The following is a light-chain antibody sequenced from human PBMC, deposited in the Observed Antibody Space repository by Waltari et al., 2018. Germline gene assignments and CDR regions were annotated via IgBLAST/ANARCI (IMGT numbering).Light chain of an antibody. CDR3: QQSYSYWT. CDR1: QSISDW. Sequence: DIQMTQSPSTLSASVGDRVTITCRASQSISDWLAWYQQKPGKAPKLLIYKASSLEGGVPSRFSGSGSGTEFTLNISSLQPDDFATYYCQQSYSYWTFGQGTKVEIK. CDR2: KAS. V-gene: IGKV1-5*03. J-gene: IGKJ1*01.